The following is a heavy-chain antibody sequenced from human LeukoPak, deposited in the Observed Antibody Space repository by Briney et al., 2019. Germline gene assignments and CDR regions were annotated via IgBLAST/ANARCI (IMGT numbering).Heavy chain of an antibody. V-gene: IGHV3-11*04. CDR3: ARDLRYCSSTSCLDP. D-gene: IGHD2-2*01. J-gene: IGHJ5*02. CDR1: GFTFSDYY. CDR2: ISSSGSTI. Sequence: GGSLRLSCAASGFTFSDYYMSWLRQAPGKGLEWVSYISSSGSTIYYADPVKGRFTISRDNAKNSPYLQMNSLRAEDTAVYYCARDLRYCSSTSCLDPWGQGTLVTVSS.